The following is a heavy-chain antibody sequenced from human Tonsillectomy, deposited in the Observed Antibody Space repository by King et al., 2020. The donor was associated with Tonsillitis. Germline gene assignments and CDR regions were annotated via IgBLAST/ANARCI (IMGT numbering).Heavy chain of an antibody. CDR1: GFTFSSYA. D-gene: IGHD3-3*01. Sequence: VQLVESGGGLIQPGGSLRLSCAASGFTFSSYAMSWVRQAPGKGLEWVSGISGSGSSTYYADCVKGRFAISRDNSKSTLYLQMNSLSAYDTAVYYCAIDRDFWSPNGMVVWGQGTTVTVSS. CDR3: AIDRDFWSPNGMVV. V-gene: IGHV3-23*04. CDR2: ISGSGSST. J-gene: IGHJ6*02.